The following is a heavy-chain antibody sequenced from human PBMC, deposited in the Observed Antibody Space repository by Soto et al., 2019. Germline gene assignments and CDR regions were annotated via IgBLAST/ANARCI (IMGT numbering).Heavy chain of an antibody. Sequence: QVQLVESGGGLVKPGESLRVYCTASGFSFDDYYMSWIRQAPGNGLEWISYISHNSDSFYYADSVKGRFTVSRDNSKNSLFLQMDNLRAEDTALYYCAREDLCTTGTCLLLRRKTNYFDYWGPGTQVTVSS. J-gene: IGHJ4*02. CDR2: ISHNSDSF. V-gene: IGHV3-11*01. D-gene: IGHD1-1*01. CDR1: GFSFDDYY. CDR3: AREDLCTTGTCLLLRRKTNYFDY.